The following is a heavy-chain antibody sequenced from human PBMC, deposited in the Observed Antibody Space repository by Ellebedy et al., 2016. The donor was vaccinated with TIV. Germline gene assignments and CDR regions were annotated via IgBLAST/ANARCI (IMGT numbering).Heavy chain of an antibody. Sequence: MPSETLSLTCTVSGGSISSYYWGWIRQPPGKGLEWIGYIYYSGSTNYNPSLKSRVTISVDTSKNQFSLKLSSVTAADTAVYYCARGTYYYDSSGTQLDYWGQGTLVTVSS. CDR3: ARGTYYYDSSGTQLDY. J-gene: IGHJ4*02. CDR2: IYYSGST. D-gene: IGHD3-22*01. V-gene: IGHV4-59*12. CDR1: GGSISSYY.